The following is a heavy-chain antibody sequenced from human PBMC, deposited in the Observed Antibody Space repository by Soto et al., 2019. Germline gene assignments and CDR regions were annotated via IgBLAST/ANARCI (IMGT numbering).Heavy chain of an antibody. V-gene: IGHV3-30-3*01. CDR3: ATDGTEYFDSSGYEGYFQE. CDR2: ISYDGSNK. Sequence: QVQLVESGGGVVQPGRSLRLSCAASGFTFSSYAMHWVRQAPGKGLEWVAVISYDGSNKYYADSVKGRFTISRDNSKNTLYLQMNGLRAEDTAVYYCATDGTEYFDSSGYEGYFQEWGQGTLVSVSS. J-gene: IGHJ1*01. D-gene: IGHD3-22*01. CDR1: GFTFSSYA.